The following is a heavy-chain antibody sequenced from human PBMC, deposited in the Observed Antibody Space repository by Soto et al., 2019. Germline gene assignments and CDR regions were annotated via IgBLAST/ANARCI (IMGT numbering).Heavy chain of an antibody. D-gene: IGHD2-2*02. CDR2: IYYSGST. CDR3: ARVIVVVPAAIDWFDP. Sequence: SETLSLTCTVSGGSISSGGYYWSWIRQHPGKGLEWIGYIYYSGSTYYNPSLKNRVTISVDTSKNQFSLKLSSVTAADTAVFYCARVIVVVPAAIDWFDPWGQGTLVTVSS. CDR1: GGSISSGGYY. J-gene: IGHJ5*02. V-gene: IGHV4-31*03.